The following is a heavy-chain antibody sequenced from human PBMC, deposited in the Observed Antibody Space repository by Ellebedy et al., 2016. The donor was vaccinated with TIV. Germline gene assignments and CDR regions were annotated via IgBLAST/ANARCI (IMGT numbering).Heavy chain of an antibody. CDR3: ARAGRSLDY. V-gene: IGHV3-7*04. Sequence: GESLKISCAASGFTASSKYMSWVRQTPGKGLEWVANIKQDGSDKYYVHSVKGRFTVSRDNTINSLYLQMNSLNTEDTAIYYCARAGRSLDYWGQGTLVTVSS. CDR2: IKQDGSDK. D-gene: IGHD3-10*01. CDR1: GFTASSKY. J-gene: IGHJ4*02.